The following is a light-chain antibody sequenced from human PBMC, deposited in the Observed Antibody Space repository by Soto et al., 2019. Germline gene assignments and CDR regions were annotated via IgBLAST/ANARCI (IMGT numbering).Light chain of an antibody. CDR2: DVS. J-gene: IGLJ1*01. Sequence: QSALTQPRSVSGSPGQSVTISCTGTSSDVGGYNYVSWYQQHPGKAPKLMIYDVSKRPSGVPDRFSGSKSGNTASLTISGLLVEDEADYYCCSYAGNYTHVFGTGTKLTVL. V-gene: IGLV2-11*01. CDR1: SSDVGGYNY. CDR3: CSYAGNYTHV.